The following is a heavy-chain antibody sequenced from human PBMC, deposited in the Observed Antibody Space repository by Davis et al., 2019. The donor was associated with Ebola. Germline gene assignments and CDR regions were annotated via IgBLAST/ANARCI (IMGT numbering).Heavy chain of an antibody. Sequence: GGSLRLSCAASGFTVSSNYMSWVRQAPGKGLEWVSAISGSGGSTYYADSVKGRFTISRDNSKNTLYLQMNSLRAEDTAVYYCARDEATVTTGWFDPWGQGTLVTVSS. CDR2: ISGSGGST. V-gene: IGHV3-23*01. CDR3: ARDEATVTTGWFDP. D-gene: IGHD4-17*01. CDR1: GFTVSSNY. J-gene: IGHJ5*02.